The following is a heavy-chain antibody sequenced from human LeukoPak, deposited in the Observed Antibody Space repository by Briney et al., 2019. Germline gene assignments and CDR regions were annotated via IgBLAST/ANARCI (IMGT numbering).Heavy chain of an antibody. CDR3: ARQDTNDYIWGTYRQFDN. Sequence: GESLKISCKASGYTFTSHHIGWVRQMPGKGLEWMGIIYPGDSDTRYSPSFQGQVTISADKSISTAYLQWSSLKASDTAMYYCARQDTNDYIWGTYRQFDNWGQGTLVTVSS. D-gene: IGHD3-16*02. V-gene: IGHV5-51*01. CDR2: IYPGDSDT. J-gene: IGHJ4*02. CDR1: GYTFTSHH.